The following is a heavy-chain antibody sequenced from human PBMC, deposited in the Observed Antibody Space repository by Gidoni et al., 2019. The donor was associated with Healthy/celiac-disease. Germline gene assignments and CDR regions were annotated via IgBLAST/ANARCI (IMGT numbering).Heavy chain of an antibody. J-gene: IGHJ4*02. Sequence: QVQLVESGGGVVQPGRSLSLSCAASGFTFSRYGMHWVRQAPGKGLEGVAVISYDGSNKYYADSVKGRFTISRDNSKNTLYLQMNSLRAEDTAVYYCAKAKRPRTPWAPFDYWGQGTLVTVSS. V-gene: IGHV3-30*18. CDR1: GFTFSRYG. CDR3: AKAKRPRTPWAPFDY. CDR2: ISYDGSNK. D-gene: IGHD2-2*01.